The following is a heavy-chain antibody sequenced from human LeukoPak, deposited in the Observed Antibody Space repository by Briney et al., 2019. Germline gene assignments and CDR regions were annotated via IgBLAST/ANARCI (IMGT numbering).Heavy chain of an antibody. CDR3: AKDFGRITLVRGVIRASGLDS. J-gene: IGHJ5*01. CDR2: ISYDGTNP. CDR1: GFTFSSFG. D-gene: IGHD3-10*01. V-gene: IGHV3-30*18. Sequence: GRSLSLSCAASGFTFSSFGMHWVRQAPGKGPEWVAVISYDGTNPYYADSVKGRFTISRDNSKNTLFLHMNSLRAEDTAVYYCAKDFGRITLVRGVIRASGLDSWGQGTLVTVSS.